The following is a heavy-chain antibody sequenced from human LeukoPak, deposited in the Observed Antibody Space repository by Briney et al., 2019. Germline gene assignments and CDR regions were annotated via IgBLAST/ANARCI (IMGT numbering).Heavy chain of an antibody. CDR1: GFTFSSYG. CDR2: ISYDGSNK. CDR3: ARELYSSGCPGGY. Sequence: GRSLRLSCAASGFTFSSYGMHWVRQAPGKGLEWVAVISYDGSNKYYADSVKGRFTIPRDNSKNTLYLQMNSLRAEDTAVYYCARELYSSGCPGGYWGQGTLVTVSS. J-gene: IGHJ4*02. V-gene: IGHV3-30*03. D-gene: IGHD6-19*01.